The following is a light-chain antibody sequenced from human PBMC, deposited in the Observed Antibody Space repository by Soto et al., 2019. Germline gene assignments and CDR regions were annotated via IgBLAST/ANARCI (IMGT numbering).Light chain of an antibody. CDR3: QQSYSTPLT. V-gene: IGKV1-39*01. J-gene: IGKJ4*01. Sequence: DIQMTQSPSSLSASVGDRVTITCRASQSISSYLNWYQQKPGKAPKPLIYAASSLQSGVPSRFSGSGSGTDFTLTISSLQPEDFATYYCQQSYSTPLTLGGGTKVDIK. CDR2: AAS. CDR1: QSISSY.